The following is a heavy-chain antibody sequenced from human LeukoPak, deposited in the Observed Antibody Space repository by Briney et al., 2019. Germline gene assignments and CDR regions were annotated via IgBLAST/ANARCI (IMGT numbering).Heavy chain of an antibody. CDR2: VYYTGST. J-gene: IGHJ4*02. CDR3: ATSSDTASAY. CDR1: GGSISSYY. D-gene: IGHD5-18*01. V-gene: IGHV4-59*08. Sequence: PSETLSLTCTVSGGSISSYYWSWIRQPPGKGLEWIGYVYYTGSTNYNPSLKSRVTISIDTSKNQFSLKLSSVTAADTAVYYCATSSDTASAYWGQGTLVTVSS.